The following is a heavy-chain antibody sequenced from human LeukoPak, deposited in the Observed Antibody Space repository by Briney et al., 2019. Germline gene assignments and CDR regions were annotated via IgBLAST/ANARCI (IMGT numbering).Heavy chain of an antibody. Sequence: GGSLRLSCAASGFTFDDYGMSWVRQAPGKGLEWASGINWNGGSTGYADSVKGRFTISRDNAKNSLYLQMYSLRAEDTALYYCARDHVEMATITMFDYWGQGTLVTVSS. D-gene: IGHD5-24*01. J-gene: IGHJ4*02. CDR2: INWNGGST. CDR1: GFTFDDYG. V-gene: IGHV3-20*04. CDR3: ARDHVEMATITMFDY.